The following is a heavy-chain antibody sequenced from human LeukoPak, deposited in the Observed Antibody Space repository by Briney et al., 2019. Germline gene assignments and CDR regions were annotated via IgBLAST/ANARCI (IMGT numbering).Heavy chain of an antibody. CDR3: ARAPIAAAATGDYFDY. J-gene: IGHJ4*02. CDR2: IYYSGST. Sequence: PSETLSLTCTVSGGSISSSSYYWGWIRQPPGKGLEWIGSIYYSGSTYYNPSLKSRVTISVDTSKNQFSLKLSSVTAADTAVYYCARAPIAAAATGDYFDYWGQGTLVTVSS. D-gene: IGHD6-13*01. CDR1: GGSISSSSYY. V-gene: IGHV4-39*07.